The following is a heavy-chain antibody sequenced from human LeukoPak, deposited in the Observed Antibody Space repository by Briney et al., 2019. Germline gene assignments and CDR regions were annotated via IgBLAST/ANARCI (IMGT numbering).Heavy chain of an antibody. J-gene: IGHJ3*02. Sequence: SETLSLTCTVSGGSINWHYWHWIRQSPGKGLEWIGHLLYSGSTSYNPSLESRVTISLDTSKKNFSLKLTSVTAADTAIYYCARVGGMTTINNAAFDIWGQGTMVTVSS. V-gene: IGHV4-59*11. CDR2: LLYSGST. D-gene: IGHD5-24*01. CDR1: GGSINWHY. CDR3: ARVGGMTTINNAAFDI.